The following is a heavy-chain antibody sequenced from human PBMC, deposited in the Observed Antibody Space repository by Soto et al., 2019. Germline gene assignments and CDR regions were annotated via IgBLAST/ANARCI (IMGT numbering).Heavy chain of an antibody. CDR3: ASSTYYYDSSGSY. J-gene: IGHJ4*02. CDR2: INPLGGST. Sequence: GASVKVSCKASGYTFTNQCMHWVRQAPGQGLEWMGIINPLGGSTNYAEKFQGRVTMTRDTSTSTVYMELSSLRFEDTAVYYCASSTYYYDSSGSYWGQGTLVTVSS. CDR1: GYTFTNQC. D-gene: IGHD3-22*01. V-gene: IGHV1-46*03.